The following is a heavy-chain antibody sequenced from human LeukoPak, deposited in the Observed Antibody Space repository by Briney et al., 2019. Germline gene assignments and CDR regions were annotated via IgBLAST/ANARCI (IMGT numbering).Heavy chain of an antibody. J-gene: IGHJ4*02. D-gene: IGHD1-1*01. CDR1: GFTFSSSA. Sequence: PGGSLRLSCAASGFTFSSSAMSWVRQAPGKGLEWVSYISSSGSTIYYADSVKGRFTISRDNAKNSLYLQMNSLRAEDTAVYYCAIHETGTTPHFDYWGQGTLVTVSS. CDR3: AIHETGTTPHFDY. CDR2: ISSSGSTI. V-gene: IGHV3-48*04.